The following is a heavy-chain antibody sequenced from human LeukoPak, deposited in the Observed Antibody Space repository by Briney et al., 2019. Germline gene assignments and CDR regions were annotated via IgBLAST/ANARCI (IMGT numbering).Heavy chain of an antibody. Sequence: SETLSLTCTVSGGSVSNGAYYWSWIRQPAGKGLEWIGYIYYSGSTNYNPSLKSRVTISVDTSKNQFSLKLSSVTAADTAVYYCARSKRGPITMIPEGYYYMDVWGKGTTVTVSS. J-gene: IGHJ6*03. V-gene: IGHV4-61*10. D-gene: IGHD3-22*01. CDR1: GGSVSNGAYY. CDR2: IYYSGST. CDR3: ARSKRGPITMIPEGYYYMDV.